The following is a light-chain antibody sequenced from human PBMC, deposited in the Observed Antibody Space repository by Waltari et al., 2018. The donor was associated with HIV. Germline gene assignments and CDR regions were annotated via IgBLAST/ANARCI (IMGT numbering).Light chain of an antibody. J-gene: IGLJ3*02. V-gene: IGLV1-44*01. CDR3: SSYAGVNSWL. CDR2: NND. CDR1: SSNIGVNS. Sequence: QSVLTQPPSASGTPGQRVAISCSGSSSNIGVNSVNWYQQLPGTAPKPLIYNNDQRPSGVPDRFSGSKSGTSASLAISGLQSEDEAEYYCSSYAGVNSWLFGSGTKLTVL.